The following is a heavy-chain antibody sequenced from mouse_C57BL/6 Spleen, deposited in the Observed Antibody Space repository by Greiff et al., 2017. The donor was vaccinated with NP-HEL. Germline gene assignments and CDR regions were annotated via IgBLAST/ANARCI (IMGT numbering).Heavy chain of an antibody. J-gene: IGHJ4*01. CDR2: IWSGGST. D-gene: IGHD2-1*01. V-gene: IGHV2-2*01. CDR3: ASYGNYGDYAMDY. Sequence: VKLVESGPGLVQPSQSLSITCTVSGFSLTSYGVHWVRQSPGKGLEWLGVIWSGGSTDYNAAFISRLSISKDNSKSQVFFKMNSLQADDTAIYYCASYGNYGDYAMDYWGQGTSVTVSS. CDR1: GFSLTSYG.